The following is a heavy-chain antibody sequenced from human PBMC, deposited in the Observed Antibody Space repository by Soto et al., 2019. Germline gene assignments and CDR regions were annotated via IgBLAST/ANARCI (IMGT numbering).Heavy chain of an antibody. CDR1: GGSISSGGYS. CDR2: IYHSGST. V-gene: IGHV4-30-2*01. J-gene: IGHJ6*02. D-gene: IGHD2-21*01. CDR3: ARAGRFRGEYYYGMDV. Sequence: PSETLSLTCAVSGGSISSGGYSWSWIRQPPGKGLEWIGYIYHSGSTYYNPSLKSRVTISVDRSKNQFSLKLSSVTAADTAVYYCARAGRFRGEYYYGMDVWGQGTTVTVSS.